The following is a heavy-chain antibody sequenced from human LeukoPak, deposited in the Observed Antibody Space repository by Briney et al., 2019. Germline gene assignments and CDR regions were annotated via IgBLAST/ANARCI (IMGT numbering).Heavy chain of an antibody. CDR3: AKDGVVDTAMVNWFIP. CDR2: ISGSGGST. J-gene: IGHJ5*02. Sequence: PGASLRLSCAASGSTFSSYAMSWVRQAPGKGLEWVSAISGSGGSTYHADSVKGRYTISRDNSKHTLYLQMNSLRAGDTAVYYCAKDGVVDTAMVNWFIPWLQGAMVGVSS. CDR1: GSTFSSYA. D-gene: IGHD5-18*01. V-gene: IGHV3-23*01.